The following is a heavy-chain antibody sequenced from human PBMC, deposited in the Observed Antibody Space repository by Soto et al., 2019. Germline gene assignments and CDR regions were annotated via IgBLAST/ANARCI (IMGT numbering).Heavy chain of an antibody. J-gene: IGHJ2*01. V-gene: IGHV1-69*06. CDR1: GGTFSSYA. CDR3: ARAMVDYDSSGYPTRGVYVDL. D-gene: IGHD3-22*01. Sequence: QVQLVQSGAEVKKPGSSVKVSCKASGGTFSSYAISWVRQAPGQGLEWMGGIIPIFGTANYAQKFQGRVTITADKSTSTAYMELSSLRSEDTAVYYCARAMVDYDSSGYPTRGVYVDLWGRGTLVTVSS. CDR2: IIPIFGTA.